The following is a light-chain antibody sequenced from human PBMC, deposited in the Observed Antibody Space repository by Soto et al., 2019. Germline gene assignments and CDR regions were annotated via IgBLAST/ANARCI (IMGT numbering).Light chain of an antibody. Sequence: QSVLTQPASVSGSPGQSITISCTGTSSDVGGYNYVSWYQQHPGKAPKLIIYDVSNWPSGVSNRFSGSKSGNTASLTISGLQAEYEGDYYCSSYTSRRTYVFGTGTKVTVL. J-gene: IGLJ1*01. V-gene: IGLV2-14*01. CDR1: SSDVGGYNY. CDR3: SSYTSRRTYV. CDR2: DVS.